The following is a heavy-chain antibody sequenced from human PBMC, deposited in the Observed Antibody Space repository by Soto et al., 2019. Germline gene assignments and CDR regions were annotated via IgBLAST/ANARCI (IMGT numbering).Heavy chain of an antibody. CDR1: GFTFSDHY. Sequence: EVQLVESGGGLVQPGGSLRLSCAASGFTFSDHYMDWVRQAAGKGLEWVGRNRNKANSYTTEYAASVKGRFTISRDDSKNSLYLQMNSLKTEDTAVYYCVRVGSGAALDYWGQGTLVTVSS. J-gene: IGHJ4*02. V-gene: IGHV3-72*01. CDR3: VRVGSGAALDY. D-gene: IGHD1-26*01. CDR2: NRNKANSYTT.